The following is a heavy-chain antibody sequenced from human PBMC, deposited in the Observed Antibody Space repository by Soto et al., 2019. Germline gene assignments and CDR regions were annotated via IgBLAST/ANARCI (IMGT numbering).Heavy chain of an antibody. CDR3: VRDGHGAY. Sequence: EVQLVESGGGLVQPGGSLRLSCAASGFTFNSYWMKWVRHAPGKGLEWVSRIDGDEDSTTNYAHSVKGRFTIYRDNAKTTLYLQMNSLRAADTAVYYCVRDGHGAYWGQGTVVTVSS. J-gene: IGHJ4*02. D-gene: IGHD4-17*01. CDR2: IDGDEDSTT. V-gene: IGHV3-74*01. CDR1: GFTFNSYW.